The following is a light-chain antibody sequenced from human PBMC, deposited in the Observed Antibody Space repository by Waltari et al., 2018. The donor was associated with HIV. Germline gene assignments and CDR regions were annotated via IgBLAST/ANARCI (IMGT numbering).Light chain of an antibody. CDR1: DSDIGSYNY. CDR2: EVN. CDR3: SSYTGRDIRVV. Sequence: QSALTQPPSASGSPGQSVTISCTGSDSDIGSYNYVSWYQQHPGKAPNLMIYEVNKRPSGVPERFSGAKSGSVASLTVSGLQADDEADYYCSSYTGRDIRVVFGGGTKLTVL. J-gene: IGLJ2*01. V-gene: IGLV2-8*01.